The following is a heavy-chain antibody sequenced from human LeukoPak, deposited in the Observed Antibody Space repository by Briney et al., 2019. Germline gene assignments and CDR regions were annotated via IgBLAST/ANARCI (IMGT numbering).Heavy chain of an antibody. D-gene: IGHD6-6*01. V-gene: IGHV3-9*03. CDR2: ISWNSGSI. Sequence: GGSLRLSCAASGFTFDDYAMHWVRQAPGKGLEWVSGISWNSGSIGYADSVKGRFTISRDNAKNSLYLQMNSLRAEDMALYYCAKDRGRSSSSRLYDYWGQGTLVTVSS. J-gene: IGHJ4*02. CDR3: AKDRGRSSSSRLYDY. CDR1: GFTFDDYA.